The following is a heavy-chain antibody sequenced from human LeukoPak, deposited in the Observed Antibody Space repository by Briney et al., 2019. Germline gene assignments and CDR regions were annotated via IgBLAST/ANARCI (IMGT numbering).Heavy chain of an antibody. CDR2: ISSSSSYI. CDR1: GFTFSSYS. V-gene: IGHV3-21*01. CDR3: ARDKHSSGLIDY. Sequence: PGGSLRLSRAASGFTFSSYSMNWVRQAPGKGLEWVSSISSSSSYIYYADSVKGRFTISRDNAKNSLYLQMNSLRAEDTAVYYCARDKHSSGLIDYWGQGTLVTVSS. J-gene: IGHJ4*02. D-gene: IGHD6-19*01.